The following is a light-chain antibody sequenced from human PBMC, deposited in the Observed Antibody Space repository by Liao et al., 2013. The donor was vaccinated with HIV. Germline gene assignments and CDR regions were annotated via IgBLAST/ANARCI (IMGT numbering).Light chain of an antibody. Sequence: SYVVTQPPSVSVAPGKTARITCGGNNIGRKSVHWYQQKPGQAPEVVIYYDSDRPSGIPDRFSASNSGTAATLTISRVEVGDEGDYFCQVWDSDDDHVVFGGGTRLTVL. V-gene: IGLV3-21*01. CDR2: YDS. CDR3: QVWDSDDDHVV. J-gene: IGLJ3*02. CDR1: NIGRKS.